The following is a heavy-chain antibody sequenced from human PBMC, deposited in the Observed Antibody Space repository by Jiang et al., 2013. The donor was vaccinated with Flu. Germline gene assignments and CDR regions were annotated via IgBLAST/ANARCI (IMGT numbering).Heavy chain of an antibody. Sequence: ASGFTFSRYWMNWVRQTPGKGLEWVANIKQDGSERNYLDSVKGRFIISRDNAKNSLSLLMNSLRAEDMAVYYCARVPGGLSRFLEWFSYSGSDYWGLGTLVTVSS. CDR1: GFTFSRYW. CDR2: IKQDGSER. V-gene: IGHV3-7*01. J-gene: IGHJ4*02. D-gene: IGHD3-3*01. CDR3: ARVPGGLSRFLEWFSYSGSDY.